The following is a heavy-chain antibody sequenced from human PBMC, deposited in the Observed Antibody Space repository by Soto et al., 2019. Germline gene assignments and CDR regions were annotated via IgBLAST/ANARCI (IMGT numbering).Heavy chain of an antibody. CDR1: GYTFTSYG. Sequence: ASVKVSCKASGYTFTSYGINWVRQAPGRGLEWMGWINPGNGNTKYSQQFQGRVIIDRDTSARTAYMELSSLRPEDTAVYYCARGGYFDSSNYLAYWGLGTLVTVSS. D-gene: IGHD3-22*01. CDR2: INPGNGNT. CDR3: ARGGYFDSSNYLAY. J-gene: IGHJ4*02. V-gene: IGHV1-3*01.